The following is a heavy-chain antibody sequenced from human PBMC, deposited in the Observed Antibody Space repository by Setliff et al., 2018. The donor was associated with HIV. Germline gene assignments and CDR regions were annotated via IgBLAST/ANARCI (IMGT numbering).Heavy chain of an antibody. D-gene: IGHD6-19*01. J-gene: IGHJ3*01. V-gene: IGHV4-39*07. Sequence: PSETLSLTCTVSGGSIGRSSYYWGWIRQPPGKGLEWIATIYYSGSTNYNPSLKSRVTISVDTSKNQYSLKLSSVTAADTAVYYCARVSGYSTGWYSLSPVQDAFDVWGQGTMVTVSS. CDR1: GGSIGRSSYY. CDR3: ARVSGYSTGWYSLSPVQDAFDV. CDR2: IYYSGST.